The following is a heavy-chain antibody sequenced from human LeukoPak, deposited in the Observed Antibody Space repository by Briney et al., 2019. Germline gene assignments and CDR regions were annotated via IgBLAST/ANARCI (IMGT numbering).Heavy chain of an antibody. CDR2: INHSGST. D-gene: IGHD5-18*01. CDR3: AARTGGDTAIDPTYYFDY. Sequence: SETLSLTCAVYGGSFSGYYWSWIRQPPGKGLEWIGEINHSGSTNYNPSLKSRVTISVDTSKNQFSLKLSSVTAADTAVYYCAARTGGDTAIDPTYYFDYWGQGTLVTVSS. J-gene: IGHJ4*02. CDR1: GGSFSGYY. V-gene: IGHV4-34*01.